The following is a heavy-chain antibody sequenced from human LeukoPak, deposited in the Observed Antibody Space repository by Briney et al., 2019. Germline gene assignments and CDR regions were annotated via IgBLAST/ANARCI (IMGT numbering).Heavy chain of an antibody. D-gene: IGHD3-9*01. CDR3: ARLIPIPLRSPGYFQH. CDR2: IYWNDDQ. J-gene: IGHJ1*01. CDR1: GFSLSTSGVG. V-gene: IGHV2-5*01. Sequence: SGPTLVNPTQTLTLTCTFSGFSLSTSGVGMGWIRQPPGKALEWLALIYWNDDQHYSTSLKSTLTITKDTSNSQVVLKITNNDPVDTATYYCARLIPIPLRSPGYFQHWGQSTLVTVSS.